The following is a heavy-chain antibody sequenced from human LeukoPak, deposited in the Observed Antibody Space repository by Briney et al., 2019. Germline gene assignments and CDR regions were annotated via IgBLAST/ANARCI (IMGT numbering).Heavy chain of an antibody. D-gene: IGHD5-12*01. CDR2: ISSNGGNT. CDR3: IKDAGYSAYDSLDS. V-gene: IGHV3-64D*06. Sequence: PGGSPRLSCSASGFTFRRYAMHWVRQAPGKGLEYISGISSNGGNTDHADSVKGRFTISRDNSKSTLYLQMSSLRPEDTAVYYCIKDAGYSAYDSLDSWGQGTLVTVSS. J-gene: IGHJ4*02. CDR1: GFTFRRYA.